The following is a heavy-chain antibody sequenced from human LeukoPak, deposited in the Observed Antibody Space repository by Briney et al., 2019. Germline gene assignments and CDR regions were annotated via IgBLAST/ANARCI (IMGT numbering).Heavy chain of an antibody. D-gene: IGHD6-25*01. Sequence: PGGSLRLSCAASGFTFSGHSMDWVRQAPGKGLEWVGHIRNKVNSYTTEYAASVKGRFTISRDDSKNSLFLQMNSLKTEDTAVYYCASVRYSSDWLDYWGQGTLVTVSS. CDR2: IRNKVNSYTT. J-gene: IGHJ4*02. CDR3: ASVRYSSDWLDY. V-gene: IGHV3-72*01. CDR1: GFTFSGHS.